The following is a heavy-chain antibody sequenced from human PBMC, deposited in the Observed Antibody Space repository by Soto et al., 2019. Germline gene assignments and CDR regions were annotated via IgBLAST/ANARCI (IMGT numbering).Heavy chain of an antibody. CDR2: IYYSGST. CDR1: GGSISRYY. CDR3: ARVSGSETTEGYYYYGMDV. D-gene: IGHD4-17*01. Sequence: SETLSLTCTVSGGSISRYYWSWIRQPPGKGLEWIGYIYYSGSTNYNPSLKSRVTISVDTSKNQFSLKLSSVTAADTAVYYCARVSGSETTEGYYYYGMDVRGQGTTVTVSS. J-gene: IGHJ6*02. V-gene: IGHV4-59*01.